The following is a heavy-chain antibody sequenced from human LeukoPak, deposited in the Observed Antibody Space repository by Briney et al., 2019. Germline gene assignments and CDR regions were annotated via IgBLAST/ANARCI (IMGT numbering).Heavy chain of an antibody. V-gene: IGHV1-2*02. CDR2: ISPNSGGT. CDR3: ARVVSSSWYYYYYYMDV. CDR1: GYTFTGYY. D-gene: IGHD6-13*01. Sequence: ASVKVSCKASGYTFTGYYIHWVRQAPGQGLEWMGWISPNSGGTNYAQKFQGRVTMTRDTSINTAYMELSRLRSDDTAVYYCARVVSSSWYYYYYYMDVWGKGTTVTVSS. J-gene: IGHJ6*03.